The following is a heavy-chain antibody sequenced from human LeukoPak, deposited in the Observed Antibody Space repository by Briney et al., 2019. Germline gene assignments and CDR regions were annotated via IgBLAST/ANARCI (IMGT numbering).Heavy chain of an antibody. CDR3: AKDVDGYNS. D-gene: IGHD5-24*01. J-gene: IGHJ4*02. V-gene: IGHV3-23*01. CDR1: GFTVSSNY. CDR2: ISGSGGST. Sequence: GGSLRLSCAASGFTVSSNYMSWVRQAPGKGLEWISAISGSGGSTYYADSVKGRFTISRDNSKNTLYLQMNSLRAEDTAVYYCAKDVDGYNSWGQGTLVTVSS.